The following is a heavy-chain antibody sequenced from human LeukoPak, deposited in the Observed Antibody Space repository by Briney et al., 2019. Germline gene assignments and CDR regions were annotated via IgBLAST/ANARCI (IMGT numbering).Heavy chain of an antibody. CDR3: ARGGYSYGYGY. V-gene: IGHV3-23*01. CDR1: GFTFSSYA. J-gene: IGHJ4*02. D-gene: IGHD5-18*01. CDR2: ISGSGGST. Sequence: GGSLRLSCAASGFTFSSYAMSWVRQAPGKGLEWVSAISGSGGSTYYADSVKGRFTISRDNSKNTLYLQMNSLRAEDTAVYYCARGGYSYGYGYWGQGTLVTVSS.